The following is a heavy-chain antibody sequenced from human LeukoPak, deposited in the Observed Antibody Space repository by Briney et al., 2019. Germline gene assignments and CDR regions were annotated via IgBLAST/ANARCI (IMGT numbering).Heavy chain of an antibody. CDR3: ARDMMVRGVIITRGFDY. J-gene: IGHJ4*02. D-gene: IGHD3-10*01. V-gene: IGHV6-1*01. CDR1: GDSVSSNSAA. CDR2: TYYRSKWCN. Sequence: SQTLSLTCAISGDSVSSNSAAWNWIRQSPSRGLEWLGRTYYRSKWCNDYAVSVKSRITINPDTSKNQFSLQLNSVTPEDTAVYYCARDMMVRGVIITRGFDYWGQGTLVTVSS.